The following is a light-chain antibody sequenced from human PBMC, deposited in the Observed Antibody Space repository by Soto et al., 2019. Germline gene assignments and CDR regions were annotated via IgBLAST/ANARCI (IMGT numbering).Light chain of an antibody. CDR3: QQYDNWPPT. CDR2: GAS. Sequence: EIVMTQSPATLSVSPGEGANLXCRASQSVSSNFAWYQQKPGQAPRRLMDGASTRAQGSPARFSGSGSATEFTRTISSLQSEDFAVYWGQQYDNWPPTFGGGTKVDIK. V-gene: IGKV3-15*01. J-gene: IGKJ4*01. CDR1: QSVSSN.